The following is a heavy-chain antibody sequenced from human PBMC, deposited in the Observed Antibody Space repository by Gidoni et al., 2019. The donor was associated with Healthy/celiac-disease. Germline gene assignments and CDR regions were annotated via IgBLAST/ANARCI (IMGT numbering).Heavy chain of an antibody. V-gene: IGHV1-69*01. Sequence: QVQLVQSGAEVKKPGSSVTVSCKASGGTFSSYAISWVRQSPGQGLEWMGGIIPIFGTANYAQKFQGRVTITADESTSTAYMELSSLRSEDTAVYYCAAPIVVVVAATPTDAFDIWGQGTMVTVSS. CDR1: GGTFSSYA. D-gene: IGHD2-15*01. J-gene: IGHJ3*02. CDR3: AAPIVVVVAATPTDAFDI. CDR2: IIPIFGTA.